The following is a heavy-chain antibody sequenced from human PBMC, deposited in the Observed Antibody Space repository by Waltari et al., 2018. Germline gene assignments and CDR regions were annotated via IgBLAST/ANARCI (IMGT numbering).Heavy chain of an antibody. CDR2: ISPYHDDT. CDR3: ARDFWSQTSGRELSLMDV. CDR1: GYNFNTYG. D-gene: IGHD3-3*01. Sequence: QVQLVQSGAEVKKPGASVKVACRASGYNFNTYGLTWVRQAPGQGLEWMGWISPYHDDTKYSKNFQGRISMTTDLTTRTAYMELRRLRADDTAVYYCARDFWSQTSGRELSLMDVWGKGTTVTVSS. J-gene: IGHJ6*03. V-gene: IGHV1-18*01.